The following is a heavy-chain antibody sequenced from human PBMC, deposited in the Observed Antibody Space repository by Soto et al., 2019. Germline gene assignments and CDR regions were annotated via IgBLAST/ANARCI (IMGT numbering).Heavy chain of an antibody. J-gene: IGHJ4*02. CDR1: GYTFTGYY. V-gene: IGHV1-2*02. Sequence: ASVKVSCKASGYTFTGYYMHWVRQAPGQGLEWMGWINPNSGGTNYAQKFQGRVTITRDTSISTAYMELSRLRSDDTAVYYCATVDSSGWYGTRGYFDYWGQGTLVTVSS. CDR3: ATVDSSGWYGTRGYFDY. CDR2: INPNSGGT. D-gene: IGHD6-19*01.